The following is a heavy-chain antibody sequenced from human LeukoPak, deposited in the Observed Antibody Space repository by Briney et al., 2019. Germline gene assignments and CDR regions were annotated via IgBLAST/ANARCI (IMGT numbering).Heavy chain of an antibody. J-gene: IGHJ4*02. CDR1: GYTFTSYD. D-gene: IGHD2-2*02. CDR2: MNPNSGNT. V-gene: IGHV1-8*01. CDR3: ARESSAVVVPAAIVH. Sequence: GASVKVSCKASGYTFTSYDINWVRQATGQGLEWMGWMNPNSGNTGYAQKFQGRVTMTRNTSISTAYMELSSLRSEDTAVYYCARESSAVVVPAAIVHWGQGTLVTVSS.